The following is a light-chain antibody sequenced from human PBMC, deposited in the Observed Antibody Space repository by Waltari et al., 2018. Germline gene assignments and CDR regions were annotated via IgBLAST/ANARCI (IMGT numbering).Light chain of an antibody. J-gene: IGLJ3*02. CDR1: RSDVGNYNH. V-gene: IGLV2-18*02. Sequence: QSALTQPPSVSGSPGQSVTISCTGTRSDVGNYNHVSWDQQSPGTAPKLITYEVTNRASGVPDRFSGSKSGNTASLTISGLQAEDESDYYCSASTSSITWVFGGGTKLTVL. CDR2: EVT. CDR3: SASTSSITWV.